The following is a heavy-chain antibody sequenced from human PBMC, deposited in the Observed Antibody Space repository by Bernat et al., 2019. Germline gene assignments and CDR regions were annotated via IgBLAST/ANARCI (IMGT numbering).Heavy chain of an antibody. V-gene: IGHV4-59*08. CDR1: GGSISSYY. CDR3: ARRSWRNDFDY. D-gene: IGHD1-1*01. Sequence: QVQLQESGPGLVKPSETLSLTCTVSGGSISSYYWSWIRQPPGKGLEWIGYIYYSGSTNYNPSLKSRVTISVDTSKNQFSLKLSSVTAADTAVYYCARRSWRNDFDYWGQGTLVTVSS. J-gene: IGHJ4*02. CDR2: IYYSGST.